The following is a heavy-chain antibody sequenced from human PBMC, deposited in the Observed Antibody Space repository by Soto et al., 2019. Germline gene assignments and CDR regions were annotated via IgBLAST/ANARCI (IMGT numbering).Heavy chain of an antibody. V-gene: IGHV3-23*01. CDR2: ISGGGGST. CDR1: GFSFNIFA. CDR3: ARGAGSSWFFM. D-gene: IGHD6-13*01. Sequence: GGSLRLSCAASGFSFNIFAMNWVRQAPGKGLEWVSGISGGGGSTYYADSVKGRFTISRDNSNNTLYLQINSLRAEDTAVYYCARGAGSSWFFMWGQGTLVTVSS. J-gene: IGHJ4*02.